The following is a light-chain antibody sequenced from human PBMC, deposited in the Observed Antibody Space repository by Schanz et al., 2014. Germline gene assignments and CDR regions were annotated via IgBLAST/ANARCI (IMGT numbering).Light chain of an antibody. CDR2: DVT. CDR1: SSDVGGYNY. V-gene: IGLV2-11*01. CDR3: SSYAGSINWV. J-gene: IGLJ3*02. Sequence: QSALTQPRSVSGSPGQSVTISCSGSSSDVGGYNYVSWYQQHPGKAPKLMIYDVTKRPSGVPDRFSGFKSDNTASLTVSGLQAEDEADYYCSSYAGSINWVFGGGTKLTVL.